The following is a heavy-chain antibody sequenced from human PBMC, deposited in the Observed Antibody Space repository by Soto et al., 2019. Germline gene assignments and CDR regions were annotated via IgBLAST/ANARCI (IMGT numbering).Heavy chain of an antibody. J-gene: IGHJ6*02. CDR2: IYDSVST. D-gene: IGHD6-6*01. V-gene: IGHV4-30-4*01. CDR1: GGSISSADYY. Sequence: QVQLQESGPGLVNPSQTLSLTCTVSGGSISSADYYWTWIRQPPGRGLEWIGYIYDSVSTSDNPSLKSRVTISVRPAQNPFSLKLSSGTAADTAVYYCARGIAARSARLGMDVWGQGTTVTVAS. CDR3: ARGIAARSARLGMDV.